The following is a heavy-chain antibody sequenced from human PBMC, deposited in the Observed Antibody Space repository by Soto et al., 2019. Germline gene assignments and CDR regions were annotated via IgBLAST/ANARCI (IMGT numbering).Heavy chain of an antibody. CDR3: ARDKKWAFDY. D-gene: IGHD1-26*01. CDR2: ISGSSKTI. J-gene: IGHJ4*02. V-gene: IGHV3-48*02. CDR1: GVTLSDSS. Sequence: GGSLRLSCAASGVTLSDSSMNWVRQAPGRGLEWVSYISGSSKTIYYADSVKGRFTISRDNAKNSGYLQMNSLRDEDTAVYYCARDKKWAFDYWGQGALVTVSS.